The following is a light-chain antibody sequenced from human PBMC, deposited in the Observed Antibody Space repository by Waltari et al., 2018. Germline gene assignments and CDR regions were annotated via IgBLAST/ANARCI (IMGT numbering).Light chain of an antibody. V-gene: IGKV3-15*01. CDR1: QSVSSN. Sequence: EIVMTQSPATLYVSPGERATLSCRASQSVSSNLAWYQQKPGQAPRLLIYGASTRATGIPARFSGSGSGTEFTLTISSLQSEDFAVYYCQQYNNWPPGVTFGGGTKVEIK. CDR2: GAS. CDR3: QQYNNWPPGVT. J-gene: IGKJ4*01.